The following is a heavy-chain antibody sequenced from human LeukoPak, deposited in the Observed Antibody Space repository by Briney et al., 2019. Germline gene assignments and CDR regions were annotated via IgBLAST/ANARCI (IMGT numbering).Heavy chain of an antibody. CDR1: GHSISSGSYY. Sequence: PSETLSLTCTVSGHSISSGSYYWRWIRQPAGRVLERLGRIYTSGSTNYHSSLKSRVIISVDTSKNQFPQKLTSIAADDPAEYYCARTTESHSWGTRYYDYCMDVWGKGTTVTVSS. CDR2: IYTSGST. J-gene: IGHJ6*03. CDR3: ARTTESHSWGTRYYDYCMDV. V-gene: IGHV4-61*02. D-gene: IGHD6-13*01.